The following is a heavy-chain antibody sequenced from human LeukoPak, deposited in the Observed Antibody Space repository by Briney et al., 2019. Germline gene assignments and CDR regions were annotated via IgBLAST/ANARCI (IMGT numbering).Heavy chain of an antibody. Sequence: PSETLSLTCTVSGDSTTNSRYYWGWIRQPPGKGLDWIGSIYYSGSAYYNPSLKSRVTMSIDTSKNQFSLRLRSVTATDTAVYFCVRHRGTEAIRNYHYYYMDVWGKGTTVTVSS. V-gene: IGHV4-39*01. CDR2: IYYSGSA. D-gene: IGHD4-17*01. CDR3: VRHRGTEAIRNYHYYYMDV. J-gene: IGHJ6*03. CDR1: GDSTTNSRYY.